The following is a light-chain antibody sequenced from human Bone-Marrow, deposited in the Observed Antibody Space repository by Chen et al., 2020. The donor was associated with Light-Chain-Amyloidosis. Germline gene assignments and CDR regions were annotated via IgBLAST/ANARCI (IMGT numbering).Light chain of an antibody. CDR3: CSYAGDSWV. V-gene: IGLV2-8*01. CDR2: EVI. CDR1: NSDVCRYDY. Sequence: QSALTQPPSASGSPGQSVPISCTGTNSDVCRYDYVSWYQQHPGKAPKFLIYEVIKRSSGVPDRFAGSKAGNTASLTVSGLQAEDEADYYCCSYAGDSWVFGGGTKLTVL. J-gene: IGLJ3*02.